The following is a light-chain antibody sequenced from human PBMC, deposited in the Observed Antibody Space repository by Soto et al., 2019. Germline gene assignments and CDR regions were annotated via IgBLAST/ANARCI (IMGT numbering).Light chain of an antibody. J-gene: IGLJ3*02. Sequence: QSALTQPASVSGSPGQSITISCTGTRSDVGGYNFVSWYQQHPGKAPKLTIYEVSNRPSGVSNRFSGSKSGNTASLTISGLQAEDEADYYCSSYTTSYSGVFGGGTKLTVL. CDR3: SSYTTSYSGV. CDR1: RSDVGGYNF. CDR2: EVS. V-gene: IGLV2-14*01.